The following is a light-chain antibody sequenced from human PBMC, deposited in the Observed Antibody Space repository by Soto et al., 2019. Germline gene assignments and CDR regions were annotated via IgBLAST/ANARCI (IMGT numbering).Light chain of an antibody. V-gene: IGKV1-39*01. Sequence: DIQMTQSPSSLSASVGDRVTITCRASQSISSYLNWYQQKPGKAPKLLIYATSSLQSGVPSRFSGSGSGTDFTLTISSLQPEDFATYYCQQASDYPLTFGLGTKVDIK. J-gene: IGKJ1*01. CDR2: ATS. CDR1: QSISSY. CDR3: QQASDYPLT.